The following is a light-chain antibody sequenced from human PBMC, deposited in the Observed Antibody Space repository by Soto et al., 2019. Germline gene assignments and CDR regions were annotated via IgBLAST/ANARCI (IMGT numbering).Light chain of an antibody. CDR3: QQYNNWPPWT. J-gene: IGKJ1*01. V-gene: IGKV3-15*01. Sequence: ILMTQSPATLSVSPGERATLSCRASQSVSNNLAWYQQKPGQAPRLLIYDASTRATGIPARFSGSGSRTEFTLTISGLQSEDFAVYYCQQYNNWPPWTLGQGTKVEIK. CDR2: DAS. CDR1: QSVSNN.